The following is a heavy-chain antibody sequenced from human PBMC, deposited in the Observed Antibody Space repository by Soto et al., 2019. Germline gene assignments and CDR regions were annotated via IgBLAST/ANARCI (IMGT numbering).Heavy chain of an antibody. J-gene: IGHJ6*02. V-gene: IGHV4-30-4*01. D-gene: IGHD2-2*01. CDR1: GGSISSGDYY. Sequence: PSETLSLTCTVSGGSISSGDYYWSWIRQPPGKGLEWIGYIYYSGSTYYNPSLKSRVTISVDTSKNQFSLKLSSVTAADTAVYYCASSQSYCISTSGYADYYYGMDVWGQGTTVTVSS. CDR3: ASSQSYCISTSGYADYYYGMDV. CDR2: IYYSGST.